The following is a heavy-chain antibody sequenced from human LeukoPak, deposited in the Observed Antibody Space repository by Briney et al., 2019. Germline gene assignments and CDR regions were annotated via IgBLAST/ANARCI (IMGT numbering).Heavy chain of an antibody. CDR1: GFTFSSYG. Sequence: GGSLRLSCAASGFTFSSYGMHWVRQAPGKGLEWVAFIRCDGSNKYYADSVKGRFTISRDNSKNTLYLQMNSLRAEDTAVYYCANPAGLRLYYFDYWGQGTLVTVSS. CDR2: IRCDGSNK. J-gene: IGHJ4*02. CDR3: ANPAGLRLYYFDY. V-gene: IGHV3-30*02. D-gene: IGHD5-12*01.